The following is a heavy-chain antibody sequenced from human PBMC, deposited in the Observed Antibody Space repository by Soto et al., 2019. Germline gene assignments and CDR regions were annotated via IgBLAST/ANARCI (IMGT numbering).Heavy chain of an antibody. J-gene: IGHJ6*02. D-gene: IGHD3-22*01. Sequence: GGSLRLSCAASGVTFSSYAMRWVRQAPGKGLEWVSAISGSGGSTYYADSVKGRFTISRDNSKNTLYLQMNSLRAEDTAVYYCAKADYYDSSGYYPQYYYGMDVWGQGTTVTVSS. CDR1: GVTFSSYA. CDR3: AKADYYDSSGYYPQYYYGMDV. CDR2: ISGSGGST. V-gene: IGHV3-23*01.